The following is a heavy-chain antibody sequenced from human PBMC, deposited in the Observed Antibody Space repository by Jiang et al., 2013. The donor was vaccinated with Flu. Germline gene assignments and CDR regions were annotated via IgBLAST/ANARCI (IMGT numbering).Heavy chain of an antibody. D-gene: IGHD6-13*01. CDR3: ARCSRKGDY. Sequence: PGLVKPSETLSLTCTVSGGSISSSSYYWGWIRQPPGKGAGVDWEYLLYGSTYYNPSLKSRVTISVDTSKNQFSLKLSSVTAADTAVYYCARCSRKGDYWGQGTLVTVSS. CDR2: LLYGST. V-gene: IGHV4-39*01. CDR1: GGSISSSSYY. J-gene: IGHJ4*02.